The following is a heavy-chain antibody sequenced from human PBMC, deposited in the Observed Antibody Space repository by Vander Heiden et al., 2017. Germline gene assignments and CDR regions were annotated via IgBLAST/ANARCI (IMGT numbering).Heavy chain of an antibody. J-gene: IGHJ4*02. D-gene: IGHD6-19*01. V-gene: IGHV4-34*01. CDR1: GGSFSSYY. CDR2: INNSGTT. CDR3: APSRQYTSGWVYFFDY. Sequence: QVQLQQWGAGLLKPSETLSLPCGVYGGSFSSYYWSWIRQPPGKGLEWIGEINNSGTTNYNPSLKSRITISVDTSKNQFSLKLSSVTAADTALYFCAPSRQYTSGWVYFFDYWGQGTLVTVSS.